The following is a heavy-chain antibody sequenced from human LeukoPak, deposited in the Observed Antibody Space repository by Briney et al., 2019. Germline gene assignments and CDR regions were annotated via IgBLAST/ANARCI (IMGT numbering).Heavy chain of an antibody. CDR3: ARAWGGYWAFDI. Sequence: GASVKVSCKASGYTFTGYYMHWVRQAPGQGLEWMGGIIPIFGTANYAQKFQGRVTITTDESTSTAYMELSSLRSEDTAVYYCARAWGGYWAFDIWGQGTMVTVSS. CDR2: IIPIFGTA. CDR1: GYTFTGYY. V-gene: IGHV1-69*05. D-gene: IGHD2-15*01. J-gene: IGHJ3*02.